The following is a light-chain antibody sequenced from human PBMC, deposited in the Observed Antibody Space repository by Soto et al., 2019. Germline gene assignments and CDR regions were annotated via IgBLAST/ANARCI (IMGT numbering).Light chain of an antibody. CDR3: SSHTSVNTRV. J-gene: IGLJ1*01. CDR2: EVT. Sequence: LTQPASVSESPGQSIAISCTGTSSDVGTYDYVSWYQQYPDKAPKLIIYEVTQRPSGVSNRFSGSKSGNTASLTISGLQAEDEADYYCSSHTSVNTRVFGTGTKVTVL. V-gene: IGLV2-14*01. CDR1: SSDVGTYDY.